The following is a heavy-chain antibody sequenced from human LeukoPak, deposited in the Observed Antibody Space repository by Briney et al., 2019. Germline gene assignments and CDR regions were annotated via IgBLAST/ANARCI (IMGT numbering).Heavy chain of an antibody. V-gene: IGHV3-53*01. CDR2: IYSGGST. CDR3: ASDGGYYDSSGLDY. Sequence: ETLSLTCAVYGGSFSGYYWSWVRQAPGKGLEWVSVIYSGGSTYYADSVKGRFTISRDNSKNTLYLQMNSLRAEDTAVYYCASDGGYYDSSGLDYWGQGTLVTVSS. D-gene: IGHD3-22*01. CDR1: GGSFSGYY. J-gene: IGHJ4*02.